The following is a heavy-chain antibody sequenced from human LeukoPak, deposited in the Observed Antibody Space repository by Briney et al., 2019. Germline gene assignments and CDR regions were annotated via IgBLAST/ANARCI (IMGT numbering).Heavy chain of an antibody. Sequence: GGSLRLSCAASGFTFSSYSMNCVRQAPGKGLDWVSSISSSSSTIYYADSMKGRFTISRDNVKNLLFLQMNSLRAEDTAIYYCARDRKGRTYGDPYWFFDLWGRGTLVSVSS. V-gene: IGHV3-21*06. CDR1: GFTFSSYS. J-gene: IGHJ2*01. CDR2: ISSSSSTI. CDR3: ARDRKGRTYGDPYWFFDL. D-gene: IGHD4-17*01.